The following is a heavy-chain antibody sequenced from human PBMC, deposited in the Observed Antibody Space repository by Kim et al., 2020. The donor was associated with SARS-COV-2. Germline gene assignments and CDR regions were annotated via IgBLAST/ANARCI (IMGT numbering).Heavy chain of an antibody. CDR2: MSFDGSSI. J-gene: IGHJ4*02. V-gene: IGHV3-30*04. CDR3: AKDALGSIDY. CDR1: GFTFTGCS. Sequence: GGSLRLSCAASGFTFTGCSMHWVRQAPGKGLEAVALMSFDGSSIHDADSVKGRFSISRDNSKNTLYLQMNSLTPDDAAVYYCAKDALGSIDYWGQGTLVTVSS. D-gene: IGHD3-16*01.